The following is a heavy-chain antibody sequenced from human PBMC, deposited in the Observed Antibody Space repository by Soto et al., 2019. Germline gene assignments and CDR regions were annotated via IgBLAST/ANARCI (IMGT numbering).Heavy chain of an antibody. Sequence: SETLSLTCTVSNGSFTNFYWSWIRQPPGKELEWIGYIYYNGNTNYNPSLKSRVTMSVDTSKNQFSLNLTSVTAADTAVYYCARALRGDYWGQGILVTVS. CDR2: IYYNGNT. CDR1: NGSFTNFY. V-gene: IGHV4-59*01. D-gene: IGHD3-10*01. CDR3: ARALRGDY. J-gene: IGHJ4*02.